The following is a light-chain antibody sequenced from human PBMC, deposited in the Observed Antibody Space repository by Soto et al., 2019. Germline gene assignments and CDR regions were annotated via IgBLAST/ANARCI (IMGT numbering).Light chain of an antibody. CDR2: GAS. CDR1: QSVSSSY. J-gene: IGKJ1*01. Sequence: IVLTQSPGTLSLSPGEGATLSCRSSQSVSSSYLAWYQQKPGQAPRLLIYGASNRATGIPARFSGSGSGTDFTLTISSLEPEDFAVYYCQQRSNWPRTFGQGTKVDIK. CDR3: QQRSNWPRT. V-gene: IGKV3D-20*02.